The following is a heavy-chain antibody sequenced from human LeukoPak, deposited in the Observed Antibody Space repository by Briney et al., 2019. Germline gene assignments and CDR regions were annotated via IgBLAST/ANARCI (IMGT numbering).Heavy chain of an antibody. CDR2: IYYSGST. Sequence: SETLSLTCTVSGGSISSYYWSWIRQPPGKGLEWIGYIYYSGSTNYNPSLKSRVTISVDTSKNQFSLKLSSVTAADPAVYYCARRLWSDHFYDYWGQGTLVTVSS. J-gene: IGHJ4*02. D-gene: IGHD2-8*02. CDR3: ARRLWSDHFYDY. V-gene: IGHV4-59*01. CDR1: GGSISSYY.